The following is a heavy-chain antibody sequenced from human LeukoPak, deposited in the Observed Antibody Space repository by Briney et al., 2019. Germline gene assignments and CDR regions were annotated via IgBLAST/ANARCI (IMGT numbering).Heavy chain of an antibody. CDR3: ARVQVETTMIIGGCFDH. CDR2: ISPYTGHT. Sequence: ASVEVSCKTFGPGFSSFVIAWVCQAPGQGLEWLGWISPYTGHTNYAPKFRGRVTMTTDTPKRTVYMDLRSLRSDDTAVYYCARVQVETTMIIGGCFDHWGQGTLVIVSS. J-gene: IGHJ5*02. CDR1: GPGFSSFV. D-gene: IGHD3/OR15-3a*01. V-gene: IGHV1-18*04.